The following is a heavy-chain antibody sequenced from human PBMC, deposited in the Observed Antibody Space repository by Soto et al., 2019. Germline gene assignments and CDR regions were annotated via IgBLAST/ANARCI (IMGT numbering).Heavy chain of an antibody. CDR2: IYYSGSI. J-gene: IGHJ4*02. CDR3: ARGPNYYYSTTP. V-gene: IGHV4-30-4*01. Sequence: SETLAVNCPVSGGAIRSSDYYVRWIRQPPGKGLEWIGYIYYSGSIYYNPSLKSRVTISVDTSKNQFSLKLSSVTAEDTAVYYCARGPNYYYSTTPWGQATLVIVS. CDR1: GGAIRSSDYY. D-gene: IGHD3-22*01.